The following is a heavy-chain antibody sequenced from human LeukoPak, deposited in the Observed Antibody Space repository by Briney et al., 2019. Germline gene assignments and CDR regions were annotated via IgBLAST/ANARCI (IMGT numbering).Heavy chain of an antibody. D-gene: IGHD3-22*01. CDR1: GYTFTSYY. CDR3: ARGEYYDSSGYGALNWFDP. V-gene: IGHV1-46*01. J-gene: IGHJ5*02. CDR2: INTSGGST. Sequence: AXVKXCCKAAGYTFTSYYMDWVGQAPGQGKEWMGIINTSGGSTSYAQKVQGRVTMTTDTSTSTVYMDLSSLRSEDTAVYYCARGEYYDSSGYGALNWFDPWGQGPLVTVSS.